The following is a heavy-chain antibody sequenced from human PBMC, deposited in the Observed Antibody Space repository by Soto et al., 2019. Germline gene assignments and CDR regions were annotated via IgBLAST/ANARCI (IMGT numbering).Heavy chain of an antibody. CDR3: AKDPYGPARLFGY. Sequence: VQLVESGGGLVQPGGSLRLSCAASGFTFSSYAMSWVRQAPGKGLEWVSANSGSGGSTYYADSVKGRFTISRDNSKNTLYLHMNSLRAEDTDVYYCAKDPYGPARLFGYWGQETQLSASP. CDR1: GFTFSSYA. V-gene: IGHV3-23*04. D-gene: IGHD3-10*01. J-gene: IGHJ4*02. CDR2: NSGSGGST.